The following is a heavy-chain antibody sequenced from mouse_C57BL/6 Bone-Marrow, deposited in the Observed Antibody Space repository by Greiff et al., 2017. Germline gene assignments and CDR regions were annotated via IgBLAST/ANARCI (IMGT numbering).Heavy chain of an antibody. CDR2: ISSGGSYT. CDR3: ARRGITAYFDY. Sequence: EVKLEESGGDLVKPGGSLKLSCAASGFTFSSYGMSWVRQTPDKGLEWVATISSGGSYTYYPDSVKGRFTISRDNAKNTLYLQMSSLKSEDTAMYYCARRGITAYFDYWGQGTTLTVSS. J-gene: IGHJ2*01. D-gene: IGHD2-4*01. V-gene: IGHV5-6*02. CDR1: GFTFSSYG.